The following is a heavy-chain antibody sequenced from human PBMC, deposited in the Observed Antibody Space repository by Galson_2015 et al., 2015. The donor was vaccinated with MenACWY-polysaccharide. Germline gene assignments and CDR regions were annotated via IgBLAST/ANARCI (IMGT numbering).Heavy chain of an antibody. CDR1: GFTFGSYW. V-gene: IGHV3-74*01. Sequence: SLRLSCAASGFTFGSYWMHWVRQVPGKGLVWVSRISSDGSSTSYADSVKGRFTISRDNAKNTLHLQMNSLRVEDTAVYFCARGHYGMDVWGQGTTVTVSS. J-gene: IGHJ6*02. CDR3: ARGHYGMDV. CDR2: ISSDGSST.